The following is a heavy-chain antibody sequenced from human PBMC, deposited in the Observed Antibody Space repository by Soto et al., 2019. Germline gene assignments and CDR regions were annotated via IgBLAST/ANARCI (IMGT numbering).Heavy chain of an antibody. J-gene: IGHJ6*02. D-gene: IGHD2-21*02. V-gene: IGHV3-23*01. Sequence: GGSLRLSCAASRFTFSSYAMSWVRQAPGKGLEWVSTIRGSGGNTYYADSVKGRFTISRDNSKNTLSLQMNSLRAEDTAVYYCAKHLACGGDCPDSYGMDVWGQGTTVTVSS. CDR3: AKHLACGGDCPDSYGMDV. CDR2: IRGSGGNT. CDR1: RFTFSSYA.